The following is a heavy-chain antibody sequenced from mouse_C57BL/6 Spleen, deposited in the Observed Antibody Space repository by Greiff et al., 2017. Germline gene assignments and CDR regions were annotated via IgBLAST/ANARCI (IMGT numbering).Heavy chain of an antibody. Sequence: EVKLVESGGGLVQPGGSLKLSCAASGFTFSDYYMSWVRQTPEKRLEWVAYISNGGGSTYYPDTVKGRFTISRDNAKNTLYLQMSRLKSEDTAMYYCARQGTPSVYYYDMDDWGKGTTVTVSS. CDR2: ISNGGGST. J-gene: IGHJ4*01. CDR3: ARQGTPSVYYYDMDD. D-gene: IGHD2-14*01. V-gene: IGHV5-12*01. CDR1: GFTFSDYY.